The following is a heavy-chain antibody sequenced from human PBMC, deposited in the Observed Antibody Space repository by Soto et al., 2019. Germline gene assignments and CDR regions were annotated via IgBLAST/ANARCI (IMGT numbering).Heavy chain of an antibody. J-gene: IGHJ4*02. V-gene: IGHV3-33*01. CDR1: GFTFSSYG. D-gene: IGHD6-6*01. CDR3: ARAWQLHPLSAFDY. CDR2: IWYDGSNK. Sequence: GWSLRLSCAASGFTFSSYGMHWVRQAPGKGLEWVAFIWYDGSNKYYADSVKGRFTISRDNSKNTLYLQMNSLRAEDTAVYYCARAWQLHPLSAFDYWGQGTLVTVSS.